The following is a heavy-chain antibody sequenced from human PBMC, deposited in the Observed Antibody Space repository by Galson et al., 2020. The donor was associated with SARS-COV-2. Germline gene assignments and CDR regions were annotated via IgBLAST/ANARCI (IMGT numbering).Heavy chain of an antibody. CDR1: GFTFSSYG. V-gene: IGHV3-33*06. J-gene: IGHJ6*02. D-gene: IGHD3-9*01. CDR3: AKNYDILTGYLYYDGMDV. Sequence: QLGESLKISCAASGFTFSSYGMHWVRQAPGKGLEWVAVIWYDGSNKYYADSVKGRFTISRDNSKNTLYLQMNSLRAEDTAVYYCAKNYDILTGYLYYDGMDVWGQGTTVTVSS. CDR2: IWYDGSNK.